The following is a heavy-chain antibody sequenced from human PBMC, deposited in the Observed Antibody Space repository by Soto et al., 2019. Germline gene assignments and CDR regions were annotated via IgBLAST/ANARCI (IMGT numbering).Heavy chain of an antibody. CDR3: ARAREVAAAGTPYYYYYGMDV. V-gene: IGHV4-4*02. J-gene: IGHJ6*02. CDR1: GGSISSSNW. CDR2: IYHSGST. Sequence: PSETLSLTCAVSGGSISSSNWWSWVRQPPGKGLEWIGEIYHSGSTNYNPSLKSRVTISVDKSKNQFSLKLSSVTAADTAVYYCARAREVAAAGTPYYYYYGMDVWGQGTTVT. D-gene: IGHD6-13*01.